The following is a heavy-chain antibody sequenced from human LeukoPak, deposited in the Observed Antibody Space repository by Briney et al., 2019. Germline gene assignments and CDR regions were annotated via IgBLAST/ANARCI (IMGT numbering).Heavy chain of an antibody. CDR1: GGSFSGYY. V-gene: IGHV4-34*01. J-gene: IGHJ5*02. D-gene: IGHD4-17*01. CDR2: INHSGST. CDR3: ARRAGDYVVWFDP. Sequence: SETLSLTCAVYGGSFSGYYWSWIRQPPGKGLEWIGEINHSGSTNYNPSLKSRVTISVDTSKNQFSLKLSSVTAADTAVYYCARRAGDYVVWFDPWGQGTLVTVSS.